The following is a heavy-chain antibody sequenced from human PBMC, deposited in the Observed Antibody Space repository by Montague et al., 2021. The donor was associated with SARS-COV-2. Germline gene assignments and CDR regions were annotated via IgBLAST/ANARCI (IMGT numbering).Heavy chain of an antibody. CDR3: ARLRDGVVPSPILGVGPYYSYYYMDV. D-gene: IGHD3-10*01. CDR2: INHGGIT. V-gene: IGHV4-34*01. Sequence: SETLSLTCAVYGGSFSGYHWNWIRQPPGKGLEWIGEINHGGITNYSPSLKSRLTISADTSKNQFSLKLTSVAAADTAVYYCARLRDGVVPSPILGVGPYYSYYYMDVWGKGTTATVSS. J-gene: IGHJ6*03. CDR1: GGSFSGYH.